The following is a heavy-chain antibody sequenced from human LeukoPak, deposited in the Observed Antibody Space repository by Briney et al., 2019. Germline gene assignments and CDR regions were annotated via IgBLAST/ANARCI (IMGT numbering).Heavy chain of an antibody. D-gene: IGHD1-26*01. Sequence: GASVKVSCKASGYTFTGYYMHWVRQAPGQGLEWMGWINPNSGGTNYAQKFQGRVTMTRDTSISTAYMELSSLGSEDTAVYYCARDSGRFSADFWGQGTLVTVSS. CDR1: GYTFTGYY. J-gene: IGHJ4*02. V-gene: IGHV1-2*02. CDR2: INPNSGGT. CDR3: ARDSGRFSADF.